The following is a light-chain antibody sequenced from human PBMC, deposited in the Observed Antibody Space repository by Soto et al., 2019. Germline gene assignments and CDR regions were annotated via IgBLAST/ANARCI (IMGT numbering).Light chain of an antibody. CDR2: DVG. Sequence: QSVLTQPASVSGSPGQSITISCTGTSSDVGSYNLVSWYQQHPGKAPKLMIYDVGRRPSGVPDRFSGSKSGNTASLTISGLQAEDEADYYCSSFAGTYTYVFGTGTKLTVL. V-gene: IGLV2-11*01. CDR3: SSFAGTYTYV. CDR1: SSDVGSYNL. J-gene: IGLJ1*01.